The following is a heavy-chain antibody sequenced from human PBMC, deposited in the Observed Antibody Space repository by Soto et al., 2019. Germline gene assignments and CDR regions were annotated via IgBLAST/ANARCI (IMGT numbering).Heavy chain of an antibody. Sequence: SETLSLTCTVSGGSISSCYYYWSWIRQPPGKGLEWIGYIYYSGSTYYNPSLKSRVTISVDTSKNQFSLKLSSVTAADTAVYYCARDRGYSYGRYYYGMDVWGQGTTVTVSS. V-gene: IGHV4-30-4*01. CDR2: IYYSGST. J-gene: IGHJ6*02. D-gene: IGHD5-18*01. CDR3: ARDRGYSYGRYYYGMDV. CDR1: GGSISSCYYY.